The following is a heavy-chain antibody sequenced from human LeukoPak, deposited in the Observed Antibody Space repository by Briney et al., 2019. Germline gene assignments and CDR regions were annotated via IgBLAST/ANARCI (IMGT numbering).Heavy chain of an antibody. CDR2: ISYDGSNK. V-gene: IGHV3-30*18. D-gene: IGHD6-13*01. CDR1: GFTFSSYG. Sequence: PGGSLRLSCAASGFTFSSYGMHWVRQAPGKGLEWVAVISYDGSNKYYADSVKGRFTISRDNSKNTLYLQMNSLRAEDTAVYYCAKDREGGYSSSWYGEPPDYWGQGTLVTVSS. J-gene: IGHJ4*02. CDR3: AKDREGGYSSSWYGEPPDY.